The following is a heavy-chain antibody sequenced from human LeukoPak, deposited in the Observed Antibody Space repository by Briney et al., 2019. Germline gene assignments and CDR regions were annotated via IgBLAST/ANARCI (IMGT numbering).Heavy chain of an antibody. CDR2: INPNSGGT. CDR3: ASRVDTAMATFDY. J-gene: IGHJ4*02. Sequence: ASVTVSCKASGYTFTGYYMHWVRQAPGQGLEWMGWINPNSGGTNYAQKFQGRVTMTRDTSISTAYMELSRLRSEDTAVYYCASRVDTAMATFDYWGQGTLVTVSS. V-gene: IGHV1-2*02. D-gene: IGHD5-18*01. CDR1: GYTFTGYY.